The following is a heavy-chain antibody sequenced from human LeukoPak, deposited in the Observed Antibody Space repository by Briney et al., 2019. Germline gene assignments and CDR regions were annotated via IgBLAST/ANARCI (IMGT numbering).Heavy chain of an antibody. CDR1: GFTFSSFA. CDR3: AKMVREFYTISYYFDY. D-gene: IGHD2-8*01. J-gene: IGHJ4*02. Sequence: PGGSLRLSCAASGFTFSSFAMHWVRQAPGKGLEWVSGITGSGSPTYYAESVKGRFTISRDNSKNTLYLQMNSLRAEDTAVYYCAKMVREFYTISYYFDYWGQGTLVTVSS. CDR2: ITGSGSPT. V-gene: IGHV3-23*01.